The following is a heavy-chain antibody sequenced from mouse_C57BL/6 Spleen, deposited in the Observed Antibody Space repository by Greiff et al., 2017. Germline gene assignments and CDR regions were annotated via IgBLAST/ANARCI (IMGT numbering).Heavy chain of an antibody. CDR2: ISYDGSN. J-gene: IGHJ2*01. CDR3: AREDYDYVLFDY. CDR1: GYSITSGYY. D-gene: IGHD2-4*01. Sequence: VQLKESGPGLVKPSQSLSLTCSVTGYSITSGYYWNWIRQFPGNKLEWMGYISYDGSNNYNPSLKNRISITRDTSKNQFFLKLNSVTTEDTATYYCAREDYDYVLFDYWCQGTTLTVSS. V-gene: IGHV3-6*01.